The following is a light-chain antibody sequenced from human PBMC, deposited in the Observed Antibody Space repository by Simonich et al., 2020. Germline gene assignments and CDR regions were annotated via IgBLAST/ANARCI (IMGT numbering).Light chain of an antibody. CDR1: SSEVGCYNL. CDR3: CSYAGSSTWV. Sequence: QSALTQPASVSGSPGQSITISCTGTSSEVGCYNLVSWYQQHPGKAPKLMIYEGSKRPSVVSNRFSGSKSGNTASLTISGLQAEDEADYYCCSYAGSSTWVFGGGTKLTVL. V-gene: IGLV2-23*01. J-gene: IGLJ3*02. CDR2: EGS.